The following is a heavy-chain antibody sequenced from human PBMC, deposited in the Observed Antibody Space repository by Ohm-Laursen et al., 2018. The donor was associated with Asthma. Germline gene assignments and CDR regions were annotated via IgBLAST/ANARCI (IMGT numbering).Heavy chain of an antibody. J-gene: IGHJ4*02. CDR2: IYIANT. Sequence: ASVKVSCKASGGTFSSYAISWVRQAPGQRPEWMGWIYIANTNYAPKFRDRITLSTDTSTNTAYMDLRSLRSDDTAVYYCVRDVVDRFDFWGQGSLVIVSS. CDR3: VRDVVDRFDF. V-gene: IGHV1-18*01. D-gene: IGHD2-21*01. CDR1: GGTFSSYA.